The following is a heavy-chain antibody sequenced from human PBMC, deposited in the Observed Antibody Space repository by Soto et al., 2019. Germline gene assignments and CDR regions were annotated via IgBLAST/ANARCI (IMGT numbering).Heavy chain of an antibody. V-gene: IGHV4-39*01. CDR3: ARLEGLATISYYFDY. J-gene: IGHJ4*02. CDR1: GGSVSSNNYY. Sequence: QLQLQESGPGLVKPSETLSLTCTVSGGSVSSNNYYWGWIRQSPGKGLEWIGSIYYSGSTYYNPSLESRVTISIAKSKNQFSLKVISVTAADTAVYYCARLEGLATISYYFDYWGQGTLVTVSS. D-gene: IGHD3-9*01. CDR2: IYYSGST.